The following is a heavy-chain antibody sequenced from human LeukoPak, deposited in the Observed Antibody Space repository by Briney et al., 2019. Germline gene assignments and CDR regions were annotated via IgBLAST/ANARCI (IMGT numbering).Heavy chain of an antibody. V-gene: IGHV3-23*01. CDR2: IGGSGGST. CDR3: ARDPGVVAFHYFDY. Sequence: PGGPLRLSCAASGFTFSGHAMGWVRQAPGKWLEWVSAIGGSGGSTYYADSVKGRFTISRDNSKNTLYLQMNSLRAEDTALYYCARDPGVVAFHYFDYWCQGTLVTVSS. J-gene: IGHJ4*02. CDR1: GFTFSGHA. D-gene: IGHD3-3*01.